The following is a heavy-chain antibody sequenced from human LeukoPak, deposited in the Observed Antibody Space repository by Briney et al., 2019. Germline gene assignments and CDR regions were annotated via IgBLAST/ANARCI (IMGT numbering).Heavy chain of an antibody. CDR1: GFTFSSYW. CDR3: ASYGDYDYFDY. J-gene: IGHJ4*02. D-gene: IGHD4-17*01. CDR2: INSDGSST. V-gene: IGHV3-74*01. Sequence: PGGSLRLSCAASGFTFSSYWMHWVRQAPGKWLVWVSRINSDGSSTSYADSVKGRFTISRDNAKNTLYLQMNSLRAEDTAVYYCASYGDYDYFDYWGQGTLVTVSS.